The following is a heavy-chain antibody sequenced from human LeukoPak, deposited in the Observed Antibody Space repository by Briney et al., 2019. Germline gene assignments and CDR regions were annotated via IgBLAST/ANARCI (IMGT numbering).Heavy chain of an antibody. Sequence: SETLSLTCTVSGGSISSYYWSWIRQPPGKGLEWIGYIYYSGSTNYNPSLKSRVTISVDTSKNQFSLKLSPVTAADTAVYYCARQAVAVAGTFWFDPWGQGTLVTVSS. CDR2: IYYSGST. V-gene: IGHV4-59*08. J-gene: IGHJ5*02. CDR3: ARQAVAVAGTFWFDP. D-gene: IGHD6-19*01. CDR1: GGSISSYY.